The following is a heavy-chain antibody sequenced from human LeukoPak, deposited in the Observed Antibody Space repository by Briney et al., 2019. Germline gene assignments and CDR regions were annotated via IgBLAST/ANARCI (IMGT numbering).Heavy chain of an antibody. V-gene: IGHV3-74*01. CDR1: GFTFSSNW. Sequence: GGSLRLSCAASGFTFSSNWMHWVRQAPGKGLVWVSRINRDGSSTIYADSVKGRFTISRDNAKNTLYLQMNSLTAEDTAVYYCERFLGGAGDWGGQGPLVPVSS. CDR2: INRDGSST. J-gene: IGHJ4*02. CDR3: ERFLGGAGDW. D-gene: IGHD2-21*02.